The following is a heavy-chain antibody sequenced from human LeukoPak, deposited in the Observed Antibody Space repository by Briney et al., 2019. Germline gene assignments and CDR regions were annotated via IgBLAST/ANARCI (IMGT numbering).Heavy chain of an antibody. J-gene: IGHJ4*02. CDR3: AREFSGYYDY. CDR1: GGSISSYY. Sequence: KPSETLFLTCTVSGGSISSYYWSWIRQPPGKGLEWIGYIYYSGSTNYNPSLKSRVTISVDTSKNQFSLKLSSVTAADTAVYYCAREFSGYYDYWGQGTLVTVSS. CDR2: IYYSGST. D-gene: IGHD3-22*01. V-gene: IGHV4-59*01.